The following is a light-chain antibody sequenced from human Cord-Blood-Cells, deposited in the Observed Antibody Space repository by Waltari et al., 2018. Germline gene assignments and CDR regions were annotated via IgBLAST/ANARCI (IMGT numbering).Light chain of an antibody. Sequence: QSALTQPASVSGSPGQSITISCTGTSSDVGSYNLFSWYQQHPGKAPNLMIYEVSKRPSGVFNRFAGSNSDNTASLTISGRQAEDEADYYCCSYACSSTLVFGGGTKLTVL. V-gene: IGLV2-23*02. CDR1: SSDVGSYNL. J-gene: IGLJ3*02. CDR3: CSYACSSTLV. CDR2: EVS.